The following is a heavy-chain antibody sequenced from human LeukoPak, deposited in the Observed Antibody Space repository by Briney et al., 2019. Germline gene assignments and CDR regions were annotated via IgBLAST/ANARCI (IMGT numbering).Heavy chain of an antibody. CDR1: GFTFSSYA. Sequence: PGGSLRLSCAASGFTFSSYAMSWVRQAPGRGLEWVSAITDTGGGTYYADSVKGRFTISRDNSMNALYLQMNSLRAEDTAVYYCAKDSRIVPAATEFDYWGQGTLVTVSS. V-gene: IGHV3-23*01. CDR3: AKDSRIVPAATEFDY. D-gene: IGHD2-2*01. J-gene: IGHJ4*02. CDR2: ITDTGGGT.